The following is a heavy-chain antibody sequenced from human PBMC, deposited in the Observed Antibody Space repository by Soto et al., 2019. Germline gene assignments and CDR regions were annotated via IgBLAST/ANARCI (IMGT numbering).Heavy chain of an antibody. CDR1: GGSSSSKYYY. CDR3: ARAPNGEKVDY. CDR2: LYDSGNT. Sequence: QVQLQEPGPRLVEPSQTLSLTCTVSGGSSSSKYYYWSWIRQSPGTGLEWIGHLYDSGNTYSHPSLKRRVTISIAMSTNLFSLKLCSVTAADTAVYYCARAPNGEKVDYWGQGTLVTVSS. D-gene: IGHD7-27*01. V-gene: IGHV4-30-4*01. J-gene: IGHJ4*02.